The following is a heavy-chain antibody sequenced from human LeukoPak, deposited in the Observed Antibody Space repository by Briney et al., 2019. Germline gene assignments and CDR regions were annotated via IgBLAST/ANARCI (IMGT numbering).Heavy chain of an antibody. D-gene: IGHD3-22*01. CDR1: GFTFSSYA. Sequence: QSGGSLRLSCAASGFTFSSYAMHWVRQAPGKGLEWVAVISYDGSNKYYADSVKGRSTISRDNSKNTLYLQMNSLRAEDTAVYYCAKDHYDSSGYRAWGQGTLVTVSS. J-gene: IGHJ5*02. CDR2: ISYDGSNK. CDR3: AKDHYDSSGYRA. V-gene: IGHV3-30-3*01.